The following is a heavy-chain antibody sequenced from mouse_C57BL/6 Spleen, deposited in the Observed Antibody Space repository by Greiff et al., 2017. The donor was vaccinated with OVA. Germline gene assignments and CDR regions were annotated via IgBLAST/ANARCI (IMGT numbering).Heavy chain of an antibody. Sequence: DVHLVESGGDLVKPGGSLKLSCAASGFTFSSYGMSWVRQTPDKRLEWVATISSGGSYTYYPDSVKGRFTISRDNAKNTLYLQMSSLKSEDTAMYYCARLDYDDYFDYWGQGTTLTVSS. CDR3: ARLDYDDYFDY. V-gene: IGHV5-6*01. D-gene: IGHD2-4*01. CDR1: GFTFSSYG. J-gene: IGHJ2*01. CDR2: ISSGGSYT.